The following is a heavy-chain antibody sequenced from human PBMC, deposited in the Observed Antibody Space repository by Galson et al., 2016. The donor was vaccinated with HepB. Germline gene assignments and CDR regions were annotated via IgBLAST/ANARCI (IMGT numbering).Heavy chain of an antibody. Sequence: SLRLSCAASGFTFDDYTMHWVRQSPGKGLEWVSLVTWNGTPYYADSVKGRFTISRDNNKSSLYLQIERLRIEDSINPPALFDYCGQGTLVTVSS. V-gene: IGHV3-43*01. CDR3: LFDY. D-gene: IGHD2-2*01. CDR2: VTWNGTP. CDR1: GFTFDDYT. J-gene: IGHJ4*02.